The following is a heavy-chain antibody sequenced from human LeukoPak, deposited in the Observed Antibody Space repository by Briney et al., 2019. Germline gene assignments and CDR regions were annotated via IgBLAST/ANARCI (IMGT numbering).Heavy chain of an antibody. CDR3: ARAYDSSGYYSYYYMDV. V-gene: IGHV3-21*01. Sequence: PGGSLRLSCAASGFTFSSYSMNWVRQAPGKGLEWVSSISSSSSYIYYADSVKGRFTISRDNAKNSLYLQMNSLRAEDTAVYYCARAYDSSGYYSYYYMDVWGKGTTVTVSS. J-gene: IGHJ6*03. D-gene: IGHD3-22*01. CDR1: GFTFSSYS. CDR2: ISSSSSYI.